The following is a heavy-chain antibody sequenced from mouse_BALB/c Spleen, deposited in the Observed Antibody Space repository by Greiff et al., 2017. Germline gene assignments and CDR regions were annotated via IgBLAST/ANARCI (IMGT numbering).Heavy chain of an antibody. D-gene: IGHD2-4*01. V-gene: IGHV5-6*01. CDR2: ISSGGSYT. CDR1: GFTFSSYG. Sequence: EVQLVESGGDLVKPGGSLKLSCAASGFTFSSYGMSWVRQTPDKRLEWVATISSGGSYTYYPDSVKGRFTISRDNAKNTLYLQMSSLKSEDTAMYYCARLEDYDGAWFAYWGQGTLVTVSA. J-gene: IGHJ3*01. CDR3: ARLEDYDGAWFAY.